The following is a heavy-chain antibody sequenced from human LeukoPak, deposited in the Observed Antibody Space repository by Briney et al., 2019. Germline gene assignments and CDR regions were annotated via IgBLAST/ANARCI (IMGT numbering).Heavy chain of an antibody. CDR3: ARGPYGDYSYFDY. D-gene: IGHD4-17*01. J-gene: IGHJ4*02. Sequence: GGSLRLSCAASGFTFSSYSMNWVRQAPGKGLEWVSYISSSSSTIYYADSVKGRFTISRDSAKNSLYLQMNSLRAEDTAVYYCARGPYGDYSYFDYWGQGTLVTVSS. CDR1: GFTFSSYS. CDR2: ISSSSSTI. V-gene: IGHV3-48*01.